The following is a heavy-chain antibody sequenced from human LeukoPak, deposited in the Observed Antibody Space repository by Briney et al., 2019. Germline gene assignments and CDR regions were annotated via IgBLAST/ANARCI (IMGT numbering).Heavy chain of an antibody. CDR3: ARSGRGYTYGTYYYYMDV. Sequence: SETLSLTCTVSGYSISSGYYWGWIRQPPGKGLEWIASIYHSGSTYYNPSLKSRITISVDTSKNEISLKLSSVTAADTAVYFCARSGRGYTYGTYYYYMDVWGKGTTVTVSS. CDR2: IYHSGST. D-gene: IGHD5-18*01. V-gene: IGHV4-38-2*02. J-gene: IGHJ6*03. CDR1: GYSISSGYY.